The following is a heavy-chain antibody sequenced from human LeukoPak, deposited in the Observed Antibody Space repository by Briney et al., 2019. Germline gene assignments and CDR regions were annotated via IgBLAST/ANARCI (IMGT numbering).Heavy chain of an antibody. CDR1: GGSISSYY. Sequence: SETLSLTCTVSGGSISSYYWSWIRQPPGKGLEWIGYIYYSGSTNYNPSLKSRVTISVDTSKNQFSLKLSSVTAADTAVYYCARETAGGDFDYWGQGTLVTVSS. D-gene: IGHD2-21*01. V-gene: IGHV4-59*01. J-gene: IGHJ4*02. CDR3: ARETAGGDFDY. CDR2: IYYSGST.